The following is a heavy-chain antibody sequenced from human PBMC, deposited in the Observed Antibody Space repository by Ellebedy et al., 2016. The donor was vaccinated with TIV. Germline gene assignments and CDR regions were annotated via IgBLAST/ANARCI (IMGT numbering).Heavy chain of an antibody. V-gene: IGHV3-11*01. J-gene: IGHJ3*02. Sequence: GESLKISCAASGFTFSDYYMSWIRQAPGKGLEWVSYVSSSGSTIYYADSVKGRFTISREDAENALYLQMNGLRAGDTAGYYCARGGYYGSGSSSGLDIWGQGTMVTVSS. D-gene: IGHD3-10*01. CDR3: ARGGYYGSGSSSGLDI. CDR2: VSSSGSTI. CDR1: GFTFSDYY.